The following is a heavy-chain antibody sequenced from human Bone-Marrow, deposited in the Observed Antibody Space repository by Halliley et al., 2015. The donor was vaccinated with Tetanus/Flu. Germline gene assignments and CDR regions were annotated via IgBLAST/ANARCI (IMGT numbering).Heavy chain of an antibody. J-gene: IGHJ6*02. CDR2: YHSGTT. D-gene: IGHD6-13*01. CDR3: AGEEIAAAGTIRRYGLDV. V-gene: IGHV4-31*02. Sequence: YHSGTTHYNPSLKSRGTISVDTSENRFSLKLNSVTAADTAVYYCAGEEIAAAGTIRRYGLDVWGQGTTVTVSS.